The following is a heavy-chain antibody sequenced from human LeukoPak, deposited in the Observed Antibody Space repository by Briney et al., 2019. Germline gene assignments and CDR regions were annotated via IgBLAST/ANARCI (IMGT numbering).Heavy chain of an antibody. CDR2: INPNSGGT. CDR1: GYSFTGYY. J-gene: IGHJ4*02. V-gene: IGHV1-2*02. D-gene: IGHD3-22*01. Sequence: ASVKVSCKASGYSFTGYYMHWVRQAPGQGLEWMGCINPNSGGTDYAQKFQGRVTMTTDTSTSTAYMELRSLRSDDTAVYYCARDPADYYDSSGYYRDYWGQGTLVTVSS. CDR3: ARDPADYYDSSGYYRDY.